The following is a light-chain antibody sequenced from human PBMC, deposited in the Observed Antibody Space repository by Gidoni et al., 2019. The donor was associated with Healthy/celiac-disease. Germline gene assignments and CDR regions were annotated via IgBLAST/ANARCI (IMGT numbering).Light chain of an antibody. CDR2: DAS. V-gene: IGKV3-11*01. CDR3: QQRSNWHH. J-gene: IGKJ5*01. CDR1: QSVSSY. Sequence: EIVLTQSPATLSLSPGERATLSCRASQSVSSYLAWYQQKPGQAPRLLIYDASNRATGIPARFSGSGSGTDFTLTISSLEPEDFAVYYCQQRSNWHHFXXXTRLEIK.